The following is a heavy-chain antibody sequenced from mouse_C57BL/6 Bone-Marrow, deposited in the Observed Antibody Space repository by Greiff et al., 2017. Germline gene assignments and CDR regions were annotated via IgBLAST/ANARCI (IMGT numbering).Heavy chain of an antibody. CDR3: TPFGWFAY. CDR2: IDPETGGT. J-gene: IGHJ3*01. V-gene: IGHV1-15*01. Sequence: QVQLQQSGAELVRPGASVTLSCKASGYTFTDYEMHWVKQTPVHGLEWIGAIDPETGGTAYNQKFKGKAILTAYKSSSTAYMELRSLTSEDSAVYYCTPFGWFAYWGQGTLVTVSA. D-gene: IGHD3-1*01. CDR1: GYTFTDYE.